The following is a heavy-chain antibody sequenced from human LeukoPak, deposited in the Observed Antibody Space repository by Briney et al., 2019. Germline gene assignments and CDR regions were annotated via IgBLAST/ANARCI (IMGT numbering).Heavy chain of an antibody. Sequence: PGGSLRLSCAASGFTVRSNYMNWVRQAPGKGLEWVSYISGSGTTTYYADSVKGRFTISRDNAKNSLYLQVNGLRAEDTAVYYCGRSASSGDYRQNFEYWGQGTLVTVSS. CDR1: GFTVRSNY. CDR2: ISGSGTTT. D-gene: IGHD3-22*01. CDR3: GRSASSGDYRQNFEY. V-gene: IGHV3-48*03. J-gene: IGHJ4*02.